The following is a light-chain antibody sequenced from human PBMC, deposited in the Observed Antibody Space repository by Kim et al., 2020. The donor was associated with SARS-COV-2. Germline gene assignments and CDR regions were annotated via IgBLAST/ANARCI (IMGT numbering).Light chain of an antibody. Sequence: CPGESASSAARADGSVRSNDSAWYQQKPGQSPRLLIYGASSRATGIPDRFGGSGSGTDFTLTITRLEPEDFAVYYCQQYSSSPATFGQGTKVDIK. J-gene: IGKJ1*01. CDR3: QQYSSSPAT. V-gene: IGKV3-20*01. CDR2: GAS. CDR1: GSVRSND.